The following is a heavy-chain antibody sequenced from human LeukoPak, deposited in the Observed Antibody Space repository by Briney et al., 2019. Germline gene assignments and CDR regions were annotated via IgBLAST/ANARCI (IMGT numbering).Heavy chain of an antibody. CDR2: ISSGGST. CDR1: GFTASSNY. D-gene: IGHD3-10*01. V-gene: IGHV3-53*01. CDR3: AKVRDSFSGSYYPGY. J-gene: IGHJ4*02. Sequence: GGSLRLSCAASGFTASSNYMSWVRQAPGKGLEWVSVISSGGSTYYADSAKGRFTISCDNSKNTLYLRMNSLRAEDTAVYYCAKVRDSFSGSYYPGYWGQGTLVTVSS.